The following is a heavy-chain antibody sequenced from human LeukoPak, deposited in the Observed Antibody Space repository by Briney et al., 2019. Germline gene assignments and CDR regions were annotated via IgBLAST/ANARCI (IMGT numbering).Heavy chain of an antibody. J-gene: IGHJ4*02. CDR3: ARDPLLWFGELLGGSHDNYFDY. CDR2: ISYDGSNK. Sequence: PGRSLRLSCAASGFTFSSYAMHWVRQAPGKGLEWVAVISYDGSNKYYADSVKGRFTISRDNSKNTLYLQMNGLRAEDTAVYYCARDPLLWFGELLGGSHDNYFDYWGQGTLVTVSS. CDR1: GFTFSSYA. V-gene: IGHV3-30*04. D-gene: IGHD3-10*01.